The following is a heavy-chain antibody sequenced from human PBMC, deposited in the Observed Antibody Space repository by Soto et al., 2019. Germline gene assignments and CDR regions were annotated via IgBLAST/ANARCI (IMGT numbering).Heavy chain of an antibody. CDR3: ARTYSSSWSPFDY. D-gene: IGHD6-13*01. CDR2: INQSGST. Sequence: QVQLQQWGAGLLKPSETLSLTCAVYGGSFSGYYWSWIRQPPGKGLEWIGEINQSGSTNYHPSLKSRVTISVDTSKNHFSLKLSSVTAEDTAVYYCARTYSSSWSPFDYWGQGTLVTVSS. CDR1: GGSFSGYY. V-gene: IGHV4-34*01. J-gene: IGHJ4*02.